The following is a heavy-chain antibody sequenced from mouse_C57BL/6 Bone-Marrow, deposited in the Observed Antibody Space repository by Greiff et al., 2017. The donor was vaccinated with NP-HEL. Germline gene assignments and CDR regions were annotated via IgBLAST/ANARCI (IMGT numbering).Heavy chain of an antibody. J-gene: IGHJ3*01. Sequence: EVQLQQSGPELVKPGASVKISCKASGYTFTDYYMNWVKQSHGKSLEWIGDINPNNGGTSYNQKFKGKATLTVDKSSSTAYMELRSLTSEDSAVYYCARCGNYGSLRLAWFAYWSQGTLVTVSA. D-gene: IGHD1-1*01. CDR3: ARCGNYGSLRLAWFAY. CDR1: GYTFTDYY. V-gene: IGHV1-26*01. CDR2: INPNNGGT.